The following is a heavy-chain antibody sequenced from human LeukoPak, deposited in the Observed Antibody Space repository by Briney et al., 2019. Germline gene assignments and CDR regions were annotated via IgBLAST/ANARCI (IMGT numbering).Heavy chain of an antibody. CDR2: INPNSGDT. CDR1: GYIFSDYY. Sequence: ASVKVSCKASGYIFSDYYIHWVRQAAGQGLEWMGWINPNSGDTNYAQRFQGGVTMTRDTPINTAYMELSRLTSDDTAVYYCARPAYYYGAGSWPYWGQGSLVTVSS. D-gene: IGHD3-10*01. J-gene: IGHJ4*02. V-gene: IGHV1-2*02. CDR3: ARPAYYYGAGSWPY.